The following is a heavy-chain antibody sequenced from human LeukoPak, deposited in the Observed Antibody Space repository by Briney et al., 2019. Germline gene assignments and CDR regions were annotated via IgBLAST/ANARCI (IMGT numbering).Heavy chain of an antibody. Sequence: ASVKVSCKASGYSFVGYGITWVRQAPGQGLEWMGWFNPENGNTSYAQKFQGRVTMTEDTSTDTAYMELSSLRSEDTAVYYCATKLVGPSRSPFDYWGQGTLVTVSS. CDR1: GYSFVGYG. V-gene: IGHV1-18*01. CDR2: FNPENGNT. CDR3: ATKLVGPSRSPFDY. J-gene: IGHJ4*02. D-gene: IGHD6-6*01.